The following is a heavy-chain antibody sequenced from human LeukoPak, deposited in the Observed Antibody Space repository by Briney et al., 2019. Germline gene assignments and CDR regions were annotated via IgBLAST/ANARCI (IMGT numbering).Heavy chain of an antibody. D-gene: IGHD3-22*01. V-gene: IGHV1-8*02. J-gene: IGHJ4*02. CDR2: MNPNSGNT. Sequence: ASVKVSCKASGHTFTSYDINWVRQATGQGLEWMGWMNPNSGNTGYAQKFQGRVTMTEDTSTDTAYMELSSLRSEDTAVYYCATSPYYYDSSGYYRYWGQGTLVTVSS. CDR1: GHTFTSYD. CDR3: ATSPYYYDSSGYYRY.